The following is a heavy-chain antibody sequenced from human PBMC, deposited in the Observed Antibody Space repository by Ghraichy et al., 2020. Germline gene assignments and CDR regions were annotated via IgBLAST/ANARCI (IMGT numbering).Heavy chain of an antibody. J-gene: IGHJ4*02. CDR2: IRSHPDGGTT. CDR1: GLTFSHAW. D-gene: IGHD3-16*01. CDR3: TKDVPFTGGGTMLY. Sequence: GGSLRLSCAASGLTFSHAWMTWVRQGPGDRLEWVGHIRSHPDGGTTDYAAAVKGRFTISRDDSKDTIYLQMDSLKTEDTALYYCTKDVPFTGGGTMLYWGQGTPVTVSS. V-gene: IGHV3-15*01.